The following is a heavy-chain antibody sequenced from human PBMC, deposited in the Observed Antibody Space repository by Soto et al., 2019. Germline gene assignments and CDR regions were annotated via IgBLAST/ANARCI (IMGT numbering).Heavy chain of an antibody. Sequence: VQLVESGGGVVQPGRSLRLSCAASGFIFRNFGMHWVRRAPGKGLEWVATISGDGNDKYYPDSMKGRFTISRDNFNHTLYLQLNSLRPEDTAVYHCVQGASTAHQPLDSWGQGVLVTVSS. D-gene: IGHD1-26*01. CDR3: VQGASTAHQPLDS. V-gene: IGHV3-30*03. J-gene: IGHJ4*02. CDR2: ISGDGNDK. CDR1: GFIFRNFG.